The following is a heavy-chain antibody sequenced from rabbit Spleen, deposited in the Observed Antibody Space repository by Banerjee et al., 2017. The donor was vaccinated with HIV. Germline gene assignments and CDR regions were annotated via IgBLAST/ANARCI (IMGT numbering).Heavy chain of an antibody. CDR3: ARDVAGYAGYGDTTL. J-gene: IGHJ4*01. D-gene: IGHD2-1*01. Sequence: QSLEESGGDLVKPGASLTVTCTASGFSFSSRYYMCWVRQAPGKGLEWIGCIDAGSSGITYYASWAKGRYTTSKTSSTTVTLQMTSLTAADTATYFCARDVAGYAGYGDTTLWGPGTLVTVS. CDR2: IDAGSSGIT. V-gene: IGHV1S40*01. CDR1: GFSFSSRYY.